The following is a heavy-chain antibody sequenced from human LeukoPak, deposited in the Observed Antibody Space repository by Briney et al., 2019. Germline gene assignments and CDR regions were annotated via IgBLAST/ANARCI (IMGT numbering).Heavy chain of an antibody. CDR3: AKDGGWTFDI. V-gene: IGHV3-30*02. J-gene: IGHJ3*02. Sequence: PGGSLRLSCAASGFAFSSSDMHWVRQAAGKGLEWVAFIGRDGSTKYYADSVKGRITISGDNSNNTAYLQMNSLRAEDTAIYYCAKDGGWTFDIWGQGTTVTVSS. D-gene: IGHD2-15*01. CDR1: GFAFSSSD. CDR2: IGRDGSTK.